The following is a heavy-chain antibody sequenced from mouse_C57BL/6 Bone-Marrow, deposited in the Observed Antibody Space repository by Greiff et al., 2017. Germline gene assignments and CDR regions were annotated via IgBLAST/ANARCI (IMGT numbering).Heavy chain of an antibody. V-gene: IGHV1-64*01. J-gene: IGHJ2*01. CDR1: GYTFTSYW. CDR3: ERWPGYYGRGRY. D-gene: IGHD1-1*01. CDR2: IHPNSGST. Sequence: VQLQQPGAELVKPGASVKLSCKASGYTFTSYWMHWVKQRPGQGLEWIGMIHPNSGSTNYNEKFKSKATLTVDKSSSTAYMQLSSLTSEDSAVYYCERWPGYYGRGRYWGQGTTLTVSS.